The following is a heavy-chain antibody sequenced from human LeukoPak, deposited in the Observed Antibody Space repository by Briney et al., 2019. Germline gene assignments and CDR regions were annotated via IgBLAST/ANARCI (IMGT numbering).Heavy chain of an antibody. J-gene: IGHJ6*02. CDR1: GFTFSSYS. Sequence: PGGSLRLSCAASGFTFSSYSMNWVRQAPGKGLEWVSSISSSSSYIYYADSVKGGFTISRDNAKNSLYLQMNSLRAEDTAVYYCARVWELRYYGMDVWGQGTTVTVSS. CDR2: ISSSSSYI. D-gene: IGHD1-26*01. CDR3: ARVWELRYYGMDV. V-gene: IGHV3-21*01.